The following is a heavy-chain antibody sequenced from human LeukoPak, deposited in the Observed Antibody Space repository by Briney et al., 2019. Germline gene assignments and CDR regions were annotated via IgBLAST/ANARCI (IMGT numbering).Heavy chain of an antibody. J-gene: IGHJ4*02. CDR1: GGSFSGYY. CDR2: INRSGST. CDR3: ARGYSSGCTN. D-gene: IGHD6-19*01. V-gene: IGHV4-34*01. Sequence: SETLSLTCAVYGGSFSGYYWSWIRQPPGKGLEWIGEINRSGSTNYNPSLKSRVTISVDTPKNQFSLKLSSVTAADTAVYYCARGYSSGCTNWGQGTLVTVSS.